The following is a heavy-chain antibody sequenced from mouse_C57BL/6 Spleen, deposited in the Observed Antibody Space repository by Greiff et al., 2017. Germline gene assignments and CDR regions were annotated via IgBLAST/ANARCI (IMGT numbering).Heavy chain of an antibody. D-gene: IGHD2-5*01. Sequence: QVQLQQPGAELVRPGSSVKLSCKASGYTFTSYWMHWVKQRPIQGLEWIGNIDPSDSETHYNQKFKDKATLTADKSSSTAYMQLSSLTYEDSAVYYCARDAYYSNSYAMDYWGQGTSVTVSS. CDR2: IDPSDSET. J-gene: IGHJ4*01. CDR1: GYTFTSYW. V-gene: IGHV1-52*01. CDR3: ARDAYYSNSYAMDY.